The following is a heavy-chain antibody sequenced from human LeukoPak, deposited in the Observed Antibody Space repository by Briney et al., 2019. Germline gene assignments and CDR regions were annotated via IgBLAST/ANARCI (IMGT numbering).Heavy chain of an antibody. CDR2: ISGSGGST. CDR3: AKCPKPAMVDY. Sequence: GASLRLSCAASGFPFSGYAMSWGRQAPGKGLGWVSAISGSGGSTYYADSVKGRFTISRDNSKNTLYLKMNSLRAEDTAVYYCAKCPKPAMVDYWGQGTLVTVSS. J-gene: IGHJ4*02. V-gene: IGHV3-23*01. CDR1: GFPFSGYA. D-gene: IGHD5-18*01.